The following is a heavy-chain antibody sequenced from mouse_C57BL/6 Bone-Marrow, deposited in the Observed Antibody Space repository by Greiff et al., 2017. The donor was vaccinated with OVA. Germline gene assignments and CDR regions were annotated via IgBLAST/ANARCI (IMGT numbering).Heavy chain of an antibody. V-gene: IGHV1-54*01. CDR1: GYAFTNYL. CDR2: INPGSGGT. Sequence: VQLQQSGAELVRPGTSVKVSCKASGYAFTNYLIEWVKQRPGQGLEWIGVINPGSGGTNYNEKFKGKATLTADKSSSTAYMQLSSLTSEDSAVYFCARWGNGTSLYWGQGTLVTVSA. J-gene: IGHJ3*01. D-gene: IGHD1-1*01. CDR3: ARWGNGTSLY.